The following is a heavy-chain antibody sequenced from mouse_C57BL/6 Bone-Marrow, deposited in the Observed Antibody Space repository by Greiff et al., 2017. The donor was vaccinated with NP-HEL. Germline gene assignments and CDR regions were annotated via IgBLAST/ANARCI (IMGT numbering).Heavy chain of an antibody. CDR3: ALIYYDYLYYYAMDY. D-gene: IGHD2-4*01. CDR2: IDPSDSYT. Sequence: QVQLQQPGAELVMPGASVKLSCKASGYTFTSYWMHWVKQRPGQGLEWIGEIDPSDSYTNYNQKFKGKSTLTVDKSSSTAYMQLSSLTSEDSAVYYCALIYYDYLYYYAMDYWGQGTSVTVSS. CDR1: GYTFTSYW. V-gene: IGHV1-69*01. J-gene: IGHJ4*01.